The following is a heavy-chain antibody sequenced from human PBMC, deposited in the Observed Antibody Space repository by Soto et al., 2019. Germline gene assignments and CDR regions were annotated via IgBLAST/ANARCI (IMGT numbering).Heavy chain of an antibody. V-gene: IGHV3-30-3*01. D-gene: IGHD3-10*01. CDR3: AREHGSSIYYYYYYAMDV. CDR2: ISYDGSNK. CDR1: GFTFSSYA. Sequence: PGGSLRLSCAASGFTFSSYAMHWVRQAPGKGLEWVALISYDGSNKYYADSVKGRFTISRDNSKNTLYLQMNSLRAEDTAVYYCAREHGSSIYYYYYYAMDVWGQGTTVTVYS. J-gene: IGHJ6*02.